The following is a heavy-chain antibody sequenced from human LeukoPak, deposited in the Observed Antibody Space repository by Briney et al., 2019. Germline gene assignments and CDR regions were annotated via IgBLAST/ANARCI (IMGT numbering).Heavy chain of an antibody. CDR3: ARVYYSNSYDYWYFDL. V-gene: IGHV4-61*02. CDR2: IYTSGST. Sequence: NPSETLSLTCTVSGGSISSGSYYWSWIRQPAGKGLEWIGRIYTSGSTNYNPSLKSRVTISVDTSKNQFSLKLSSVTAADTAVYYCARVYYSNSYDYWYFDLWGRGTLVTVSS. D-gene: IGHD6-13*01. CDR1: GGSISSGSYY. J-gene: IGHJ2*01.